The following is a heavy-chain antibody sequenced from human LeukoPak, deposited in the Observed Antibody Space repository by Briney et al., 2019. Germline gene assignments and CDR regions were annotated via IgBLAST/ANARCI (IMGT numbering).Heavy chain of an antibody. CDR1: GFTFSSYA. J-gene: IGHJ4*02. CDR3: AALVTSRNDY. CDR2: ISYDGSNK. V-gene: IGHV3-30*04. D-gene: IGHD2-2*01. Sequence: GGSLRLSCAASGFTFSSYAMHWVRQAPGKGLEWVAVISYDGSNKYYADSVKGRFTISRDNAKNSLYLQMNSLRAEDTAVYYCAALVTSRNDYWGQGTLVTVSS.